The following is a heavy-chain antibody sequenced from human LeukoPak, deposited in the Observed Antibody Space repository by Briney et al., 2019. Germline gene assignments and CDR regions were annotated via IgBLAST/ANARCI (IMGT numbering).Heavy chain of an antibody. V-gene: IGHV4-34*01. CDR1: GGSFSGYY. J-gene: IGHJ4*02. CDR2: INHSGST. D-gene: IGHD2-2*01. CDR3: ARHSYCSSTSCYSSFDY. Sequence: SETLSLTCAVYGGSFSGYYWSWIRQPPGKGLEWIGEINHSGSTNYNPSLKSRVTISVDTSKNQFSLKLSSVTAADTAVCYCARHSYCSSTSCYSSFDYWGQGTLVTVSS.